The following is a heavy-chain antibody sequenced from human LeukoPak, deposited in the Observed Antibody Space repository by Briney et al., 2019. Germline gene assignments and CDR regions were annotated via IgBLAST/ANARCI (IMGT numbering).Heavy chain of an antibody. CDR3: ARERTHYGMDV. D-gene: IGHD2-2*01. V-gene: IGHV3-13*01. J-gene: IGHJ6*02. Sequence: PGGSLTLPCAASGFTFSSYDMHSLRPATGKGREWVTTIGTAGATYYPGSVKGRFIICRENAKNSSYLQMSSLRAGDTAVYYCARERTHYGMDVWGQGTTVTVSS. CDR1: GFTFSSYD. CDR2: IGTAGAT.